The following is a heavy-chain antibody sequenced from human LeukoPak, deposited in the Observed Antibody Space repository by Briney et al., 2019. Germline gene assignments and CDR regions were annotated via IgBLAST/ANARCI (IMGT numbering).Heavy chain of an antibody. J-gene: IGHJ4*02. V-gene: IGHV4-59*13. Sequence: PSETLSLTCTVSGHSIINTYYWGWIRQSPGKGLEWIGYVYYSGSTDYSPSLKSRLTISADTSKNQFSLKLSSVTAADTAVYYCASHRRSHGSEYWGQGTLVTVSS. D-gene: IGHD3-10*01. CDR2: VYYSGST. CDR3: ASHRRSHGSEY. CDR1: GHSIINTYY.